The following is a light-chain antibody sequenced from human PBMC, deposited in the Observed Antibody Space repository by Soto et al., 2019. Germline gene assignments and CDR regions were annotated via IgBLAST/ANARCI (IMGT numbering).Light chain of an antibody. CDR3: QCNVNPPPIT. V-gene: IGKV3-20*01. CDR2: GVS. CDR1: QSVSSSY. J-gene: IGKJ5*01. Sequence: EIVLTQSPGTLSLSPGERATLSCRASQSVSSSYLAWYQQKPGQAPRLLIYGVSSRATGIPDTFRGTGSGTEFPRTISMLEPEDFPLYYCQCNVNPPPITFGHGTPLPIK.